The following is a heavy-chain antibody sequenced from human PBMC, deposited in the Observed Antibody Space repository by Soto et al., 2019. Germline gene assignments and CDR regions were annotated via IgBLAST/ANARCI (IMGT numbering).Heavy chain of an antibody. Sequence: PGSSLNISCTPSEYSFTSHWIVWVRQMPGKVLECMVIIYPVDSDTRYSPSFQGQVTISADKSISIAYLQWSSLKTSDTAMYFCARGLGNYMDVWGKGTTVTVSS. D-gene: IGHD2-15*01. CDR3: ARGLGNYMDV. CDR2: IYPVDSDT. J-gene: IGHJ6*03. V-gene: IGHV5-51*01. CDR1: EYSFTSHW.